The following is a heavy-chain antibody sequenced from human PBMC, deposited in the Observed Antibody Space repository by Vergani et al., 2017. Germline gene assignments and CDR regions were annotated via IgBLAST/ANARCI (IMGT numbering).Heavy chain of an antibody. Sequence: EVQLVESGGGVVRPGGSLRLSCAASGFTFDDYGMSWVRQAPGNGLEWVSGINWNGGSTGYADSVKGRFTISRDNAKNSLYLQMNSLRAEDTALYYCARDPPYYYDSSGYYHRLLDYWGQGTLVTVSS. V-gene: IGHV3-20*04. CDR1: GFTFDDYG. CDR3: ARDPPYYYDSSGYYHRLLDY. CDR2: INWNGGST. J-gene: IGHJ4*02. D-gene: IGHD3-22*01.